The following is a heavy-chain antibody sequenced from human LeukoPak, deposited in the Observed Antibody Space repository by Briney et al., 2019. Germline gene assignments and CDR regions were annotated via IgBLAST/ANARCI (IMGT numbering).Heavy chain of an antibody. CDR3: ARRAPSYSILGYYFDY. J-gene: IGHJ4*02. CDR1: GGSISSYY. Sequence: SETLSLTCTVSGGSISSYYWSWIRQPPGKGLEWIGYIYYSGSTNYNPSLKSRVTISVDTSKNQFSLKLSSVTAADTAVYYCARRAPSYSILGYYFDYWGQGTLVTVSS. CDR2: IYYSGST. V-gene: IGHV4-59*08. D-gene: IGHD6-13*01.